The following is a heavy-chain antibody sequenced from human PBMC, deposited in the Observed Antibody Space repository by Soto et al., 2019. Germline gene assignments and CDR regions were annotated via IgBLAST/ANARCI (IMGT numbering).Heavy chain of an antibody. V-gene: IGHV1-69*13. CDR2: IIPIFGTA. J-gene: IGHJ5*02. Sequence: SVKVSCKASGDMFDTYTITWMRQAPGQGLEWMGGIIPIFGTANYAQKFQGRVTITADESTSTAYMELSSLRSEDTAVYYCARDRGPSSGYYPYWFDPWGQGTLVTLSS. CDR3: ARDRGPSSGYYPYWFDP. D-gene: IGHD3-22*01. CDR1: GDMFDTYT.